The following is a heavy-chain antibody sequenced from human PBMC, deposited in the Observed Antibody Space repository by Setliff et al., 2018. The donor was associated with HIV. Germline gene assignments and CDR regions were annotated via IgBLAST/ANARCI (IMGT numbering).Heavy chain of an antibody. CDR3: ARAVQLGYFDY. V-gene: IGHV4-59*11. D-gene: IGHD6-6*01. J-gene: IGHJ4*02. CDR2: IYYSGST. Sequence: SETLSLTCSVSGGSISNHYWRWIRQPPGKGLEWIGYIYYSGSTNYNPSLKSRVIISVDTSKNQFSLKLSSVTAADTAVYYGARAVQLGYFDYWGQGTLVTVSS. CDR1: GGSISNHY.